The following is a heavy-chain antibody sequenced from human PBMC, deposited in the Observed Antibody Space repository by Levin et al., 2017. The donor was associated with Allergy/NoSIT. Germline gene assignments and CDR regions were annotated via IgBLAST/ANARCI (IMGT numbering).Heavy chain of an antibody. CDR2: IYHSGDT. D-gene: IGHD3-9*01. CDR3: ARRVLMVQDSDWYQ. V-gene: IGHV4-4*02. Sequence: PSETLSLTCAVSGASITSSNYWNWVRQSPGKGLEWIGEIYHSGDTKYNPSLKSRVTISVDHFKNQFSLKLTSVTAADTAVYYCARRVLMVQDSDWYQWGQGTPVTVSS. CDR1: GASITSSNY. J-gene: IGHJ4*02.